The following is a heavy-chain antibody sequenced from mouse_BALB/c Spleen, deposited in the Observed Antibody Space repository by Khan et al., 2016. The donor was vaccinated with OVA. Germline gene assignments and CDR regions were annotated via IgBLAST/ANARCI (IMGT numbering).Heavy chain of an antibody. D-gene: IGHD2-1*01. J-gene: IGHJ3*01. CDR2: IFPGNGPP. CDR1: GYTFTNYC. V-gene: IGHV1S132*01. CDR3: ARCYYCNYEFAN. Sequence: QVQLQQSGAELVKPGASVQLSCKTSGYTFTNYCIQWVKQRPGQGLGWLGQIFPGNGPPHSNENFKAKATLTVDTSSSTAYMQLTGLNSENTAVYFGARCYYCNYEFANWGQGAMLTVSA.